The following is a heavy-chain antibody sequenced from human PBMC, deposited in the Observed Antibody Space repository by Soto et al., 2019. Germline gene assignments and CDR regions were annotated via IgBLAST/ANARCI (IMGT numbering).Heavy chain of an antibody. D-gene: IGHD1-7*01. J-gene: IGHJ6*02. CDR3: AVYWNYESHYGMDV. CDR1: GFTFSNYN. CDR2: ISTGGSTI. V-gene: IGHV3-48*02. Sequence: PWGSLRLSCSASGFTFSNYNMNWVRQAPGKGLEWVSYISTGGSTIYYADSVKGRFTISRDNAKNSLYLQMHSLRDEDTAVYYCAVYWNYESHYGMDVCGQATTVTGSS.